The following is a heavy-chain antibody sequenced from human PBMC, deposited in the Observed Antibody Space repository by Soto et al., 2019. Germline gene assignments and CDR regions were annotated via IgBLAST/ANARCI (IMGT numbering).Heavy chain of an antibody. D-gene: IGHD6-19*01. CDR2: ISWNSGSI. Sequence: AGGSLRLSCAASGFTFDDYAMHWVRQAPGKGLEWVSGISWNSGSIGYADSVKGRFTISRDNAKNSLYLQMNSLRAEDTALYYSPKQQGLSSGLRWFDPWGQGTLVTVSS. CDR3: PKQQGLSSGLRWFDP. V-gene: IGHV3-9*01. J-gene: IGHJ5*02. CDR1: GFTFDDYA.